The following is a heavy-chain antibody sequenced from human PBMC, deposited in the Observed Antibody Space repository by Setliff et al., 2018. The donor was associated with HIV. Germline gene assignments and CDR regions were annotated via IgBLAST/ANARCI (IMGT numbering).Heavy chain of an antibody. CDR3: ARGAPPGNPGHLDY. CDR1: GGTFSNSG. CDR2: IIPMYDPP. D-gene: IGHD6-13*01. V-gene: IGHV1-69*13. J-gene: IGHJ4*02. Sequence: GASVKVSCKASGGTFSNSGICWVRQAPGQGLEWMGEIIPMYDPPVYAQKFQGRVTITADESTTTVYMELSSLTSDDTAVYYCARGAPPGNPGHLDYWGQGTQVTVSS.